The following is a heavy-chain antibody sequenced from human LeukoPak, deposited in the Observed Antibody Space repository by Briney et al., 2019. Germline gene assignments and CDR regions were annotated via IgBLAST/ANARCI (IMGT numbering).Heavy chain of an antibody. V-gene: IGHV4-38-2*02. Sequence: SETLSLTCTVSGYSISSGYYWGWIRQPPGKGLEWIGSIYHSGSTYYNPSLKSRVTISVDTSKNQFSLKLSSVTAADTAVYYCARDVVSLGCAFDIWGQGTMVTVSS. CDR3: ARDVVSLGCAFDI. CDR2: IYHSGST. CDR1: GYSISSGYY. D-gene: IGHD2-15*01. J-gene: IGHJ3*02.